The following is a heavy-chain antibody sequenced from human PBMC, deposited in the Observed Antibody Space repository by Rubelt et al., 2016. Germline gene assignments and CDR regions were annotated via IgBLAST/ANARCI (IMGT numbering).Heavy chain of an antibody. Sequence: QVQLVQSGAEVKKPGASVKVSCKASGYTFTGYYMHWVRQAPGQGLEWMGWINPNSGGTNYAQKFQGWVTMTRDTSISKADMGRGRLRSDDTAVYYCARDRGSGWNDYWGQGTLVTVSS. CDR1: GYTFTGYY. CDR2: INPNSGGT. J-gene: IGHJ4*02. V-gene: IGHV1-2*04. D-gene: IGHD6-19*01. CDR3: ARDRGSGWNDY.